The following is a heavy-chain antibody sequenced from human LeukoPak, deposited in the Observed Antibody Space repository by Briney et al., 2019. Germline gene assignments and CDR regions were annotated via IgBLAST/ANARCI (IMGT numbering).Heavy chain of an antibody. D-gene: IGHD3-22*01. CDR3: ARGADYYDSSGYYSGLGWFDP. Sequence: PSETLSLTCAVYGGSFSGYYWSWIRQPPGKGLEWIGEINHSGSTNYNPSLKSRVTISVDTSKNQFSLKLSSVTAADTAVYYCARGADYYDSSGYYSGLGWFDPWGQGTLVTVSS. J-gene: IGHJ5*02. V-gene: IGHV4-34*01. CDR2: INHSGST. CDR1: GGSFSGYY.